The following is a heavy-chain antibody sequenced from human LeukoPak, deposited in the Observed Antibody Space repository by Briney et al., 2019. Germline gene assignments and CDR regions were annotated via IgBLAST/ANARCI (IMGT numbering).Heavy chain of an antibody. V-gene: IGHV4-30-2*01. CDR1: GGSISSGGYS. D-gene: IGHD3-10*01. J-gene: IGHJ4*02. CDR2: IYHSGST. CDR3: ASHYGSGSYLVDY. Sequence: PSETLSLTCAVSGGSISSGGYSWRWIRQPPGKGLEWIGYIYHSGSTYYNPSLKSRVTISVDRSKNQFSLKLSSVTAADTAVYYCASHYGSGSYLVDYWGQGTLVTVS.